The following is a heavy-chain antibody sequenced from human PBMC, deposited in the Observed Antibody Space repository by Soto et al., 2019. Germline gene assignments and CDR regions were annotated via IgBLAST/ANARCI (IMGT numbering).Heavy chain of an antibody. CDR1: GFTFDDYV. D-gene: IGHD2-2*03. J-gene: IGHJ6*02. V-gene: IGHV3-9*01. Sequence: EVQLVESGGGLVQPGRSLRLSCAASGFTFDDYVVHWVRQVPGKGLEWVSGIGWNSGAIGYADSVKGRFIISRDSAKNSLFLKMNSLRAEDTALYYCAKDIGYCSSTRCDYGMDVWGQGTTVTVSS. CDR2: IGWNSGAI. CDR3: AKDIGYCSSTRCDYGMDV.